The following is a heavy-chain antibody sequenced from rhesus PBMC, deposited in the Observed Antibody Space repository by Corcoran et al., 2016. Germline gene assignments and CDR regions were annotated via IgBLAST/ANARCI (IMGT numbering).Heavy chain of an antibody. D-gene: IGHD1-20*01. V-gene: IGHV1S2*01. Sequence: QVQLVQSGAEVKKPGSSVKVSCKASGYTFTDSYMHWVRQAPRQGIEWMGWINPYKDIKKYAKKFQGRVTMTRDTSTRTAYMELSSLRSEDTAVYYCARDRLEQRGFYYGLDSWGQGVVVTVSS. CDR1: GYTFTDSY. CDR2: INPYKDIK. J-gene: IGHJ6*01. CDR3: ARDRLEQRGFYYGLDS.